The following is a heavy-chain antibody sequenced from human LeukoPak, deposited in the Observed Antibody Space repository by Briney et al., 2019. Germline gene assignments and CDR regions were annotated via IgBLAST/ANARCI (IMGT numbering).Heavy chain of an antibody. CDR1: GYTFTVYY. CDR3: ARERKSSGWPNFDH. J-gene: IGHJ4*02. CDR2: INPNSGGT. D-gene: IGHD6-19*01. V-gene: IGHV1-2*02. Sequence: GASVKVSCKASGYTFTVYYMHWVRQAPGQGLEWMGWINPNSGGTNYAQKFQGRVTMTRDTSISTAYMELSRLRPDDTAVYYCARERKSSGWPNFDHWGQGTLVTVSS.